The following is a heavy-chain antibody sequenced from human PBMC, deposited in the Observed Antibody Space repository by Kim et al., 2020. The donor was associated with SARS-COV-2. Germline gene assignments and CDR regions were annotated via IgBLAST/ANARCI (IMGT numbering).Heavy chain of an antibody. D-gene: IGHD2-15*01. J-gene: IGHJ4*02. CDR1: GDSISSGGYY. Sequence: SETLSLTCTVSGDSISSGGYYWSWIRQYPGKGLEWIAYMYYSGSSYYNPSLKNRVIMSVDASKNQLSLKLTSMTAADTAGYYCARGYCSGGSCYPGVGYWGQGTLVIVSS. CDR3: ARGYCSGGSCYPGVGY. CDR2: MYYSGSS. V-gene: IGHV4-31*03.